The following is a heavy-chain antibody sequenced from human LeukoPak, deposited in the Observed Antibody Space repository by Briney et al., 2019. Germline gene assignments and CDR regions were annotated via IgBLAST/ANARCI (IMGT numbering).Heavy chain of an antibody. CDR3: ARSYDFWSGYYGWFDP. CDR2: IYYSGST. D-gene: IGHD3-3*01. V-gene: IGHV4-59*01. J-gene: IGHJ5*02. Sequence: PSETLSLTCTVSGGSISSYYWSWIRQPPGKGLEWIGYIYYSGSTNYNPSLKSRVTISVDTSKNQFSLKLSSVTAADTAVYCCARSYDFWSGYYGWFDPWGQGTLVTVSS. CDR1: GGSISSYY.